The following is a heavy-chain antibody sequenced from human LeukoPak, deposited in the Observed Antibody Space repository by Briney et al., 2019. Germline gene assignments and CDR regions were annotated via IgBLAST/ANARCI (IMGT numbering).Heavy chain of an antibody. CDR1: GFTFSSYS. V-gene: IGHV3-21*01. J-gene: IGHJ3*02. CDR2: ISSSSSYI. CDR3: AGVNAFDI. Sequence: GRSLRLSCAASGFTFSSYSMNWVRQAPGKGLEWVSSISSSSSYIYYADSVKGRFNISRDNAKNSLYLQMNSLRAEYTAVYYCAGVNAFDIWGQGTMVTVSS.